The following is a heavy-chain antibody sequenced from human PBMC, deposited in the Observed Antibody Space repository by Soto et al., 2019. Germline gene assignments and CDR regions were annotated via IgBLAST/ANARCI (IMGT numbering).Heavy chain of an antibody. CDR3: ATTAADTFPLDY. J-gene: IGHJ4*02. CDR1: GYIFTSYA. D-gene: IGHD3-16*01. CDR2: INGGNGNT. Sequence: QVQLVQSGAEVKKPGASVKVSCKASGYIFTSYAIHWVRQAPGQRLEWMGWINGGNGNTKYSQKFQGRVTITRDTSANTVDMELSSLTSERSANDYCATTAADTFPLDYWGQGTLVTVSS. V-gene: IGHV1-3*01.